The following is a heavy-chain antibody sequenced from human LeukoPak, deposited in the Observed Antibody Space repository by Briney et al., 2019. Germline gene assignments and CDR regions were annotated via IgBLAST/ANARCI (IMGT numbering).Heavy chain of an antibody. CDR2: IIPIFGIA. CDR3: AITGGYSSGYYFDY. Sequence: SVKVSCKASGGTFSSYVISWVRQAPGQGLEWMGRIIPIFGIANYAQKFQGRVTITADKSTSTAYMELSSLRSEDTAVYYCAITGGYSSGYYFDYWGQGTLVTVSS. CDR1: GGTFSSYV. J-gene: IGHJ4*02. D-gene: IGHD3-22*01. V-gene: IGHV1-69*04.